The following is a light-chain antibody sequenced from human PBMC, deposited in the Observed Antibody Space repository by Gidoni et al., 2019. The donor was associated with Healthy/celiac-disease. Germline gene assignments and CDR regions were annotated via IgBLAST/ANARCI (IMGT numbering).Light chain of an antibody. Sequence: DLQFTQSPSFLSASVGDRVTITCRASQGISSYLAWYQQKPGKAPKLLIYAASTLQGGVPSRFSGSGSGTEFTLTISSLQPEDFATYSCQQLSSSPLTFGPGTKVDIK. CDR2: AAS. V-gene: IGKV1-9*01. J-gene: IGKJ3*01. CDR1: QGISSY. CDR3: QQLSSSPLT.